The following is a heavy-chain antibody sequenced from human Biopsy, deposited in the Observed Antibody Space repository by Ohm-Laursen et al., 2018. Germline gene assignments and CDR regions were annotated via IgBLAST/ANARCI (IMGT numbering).Heavy chain of an antibody. CDR2: ISSSSDNI. V-gene: IGHV3-21*01. J-gene: IGHJ6*02. Sequence: SLRLSCTASGFTLSSYSMNWVRQAPGKGLEWVSTISSSSDNIYYVDSVKGRFTISRDNAKNSLYLQMNSLRAEDTAVYYCVRASIFGVATSGFYYYGMDVWGQGITVTVSS. CDR3: VRASIFGVATSGFYYYGMDV. CDR1: GFTLSSYS. D-gene: IGHD3-3*01.